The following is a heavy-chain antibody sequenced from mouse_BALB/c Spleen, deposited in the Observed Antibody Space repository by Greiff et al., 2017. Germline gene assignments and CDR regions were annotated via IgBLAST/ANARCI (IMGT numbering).Heavy chain of an antibody. Sequence: EVKLMESGGGLVKPGGSLKLSCAASGFTFSSYAMSWVRQTPEKRLEWVASISSGGSTYYPDSVKGRFTISRDNARNILYLQMSSLRSEDTAMYYCARTRGYAMDYWGQGTSVTVSS. CDR2: ISSGGST. CDR1: GFTFSSYA. CDR3: ARTRGYAMDY. V-gene: IGHV5-6-5*01. J-gene: IGHJ4*01.